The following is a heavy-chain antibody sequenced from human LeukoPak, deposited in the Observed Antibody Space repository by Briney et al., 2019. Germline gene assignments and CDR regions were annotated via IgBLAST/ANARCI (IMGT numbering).Heavy chain of an antibody. D-gene: IGHD4-17*01. CDR3: ARGDDYGDYWGLY. CDR1: GYTFTNYG. V-gene: IGHV1-18*01. CDR2: ISTYNGNT. J-gene: IGHJ4*02. Sequence: GASVKVSCKASGYTFTNYGISWVRQAPGQGLERMGWISTYNGNTNYAQKLQGRVTMTTDTSTSTAYMELRSLISDDAAVYYCARGDDYGDYWGLYWGQGTLVTVSS.